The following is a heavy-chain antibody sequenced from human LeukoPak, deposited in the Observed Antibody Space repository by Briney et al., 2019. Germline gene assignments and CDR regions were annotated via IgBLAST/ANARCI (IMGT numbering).Heavy chain of an antibody. CDR3: ARDYYDSSGYPY. J-gene: IGHJ4*02. Sequence: GGSLRLSCAASGFTFSSYWVSWVRQAPGKGLEWVANIKQDGSEKYYVDSVKGRFTISRDNAKNSLYLQMNSLRAEDTAVYYCARDYYDSSGYPYWGQGTLVTVSS. D-gene: IGHD3-22*01. V-gene: IGHV3-7*01. CDR1: GFTFSSYW. CDR2: IKQDGSEK.